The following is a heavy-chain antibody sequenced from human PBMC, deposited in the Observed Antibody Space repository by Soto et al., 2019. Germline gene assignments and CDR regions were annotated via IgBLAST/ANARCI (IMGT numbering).Heavy chain of an antibody. CDR1: GYTFTSYG. V-gene: IGHV1-46*01. CDR3: ARDRVYSSSLYYYYGMDV. CDR2: INPCGGST. Sequence: ASVKVSCKASGYTFTSYGISWVRQAPGQGLEWMGIINPCGGSTSYAQKFQGRVTMTRDTSTSTVYMELSSLRSEDTAVYYCARDRVYSSSLYYYYGMDVWGQGTTVTVSS. D-gene: IGHD6-13*01. J-gene: IGHJ6*02.